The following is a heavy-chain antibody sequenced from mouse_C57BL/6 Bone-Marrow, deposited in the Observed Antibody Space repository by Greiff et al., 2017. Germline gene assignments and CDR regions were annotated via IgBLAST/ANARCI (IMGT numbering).Heavy chain of an antibody. Sequence: QVQLKESGPELVKPGASVKISCKASGYTFTDYYINWVKQRPGQGLEWIGWIFPGSGSTYYNEKFKGKATLTVDKSSSTAYMLLSSLTSEDSAVYFCARPYDYLYYYAMDDWGQGTSVTVAS. CDR1: GYTFTDYY. J-gene: IGHJ4*01. V-gene: IGHV1-75*01. D-gene: IGHD2-4*01. CDR2: IFPGSGST. CDR3: ARPYDYLYYYAMDD.